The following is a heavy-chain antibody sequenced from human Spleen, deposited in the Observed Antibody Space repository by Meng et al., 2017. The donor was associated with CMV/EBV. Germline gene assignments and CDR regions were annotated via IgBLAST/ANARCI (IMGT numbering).Heavy chain of an antibody. Sequence: GSLRLSCAVSGGSIRSNNWWSWVRHPPGKGLEWIGEIYHSGTTNDNPSLKSRVTILVDKSKNQFSLNLSSVTAADTAVYYCARAIYSDFWSGAPLDVWGQGTTVTVSS. D-gene: IGHD3-3*02. V-gene: IGHV4-4*02. CDR3: ARAIYSDFWSGAPLDV. J-gene: IGHJ6*02. CDR1: GGSIRSNNW. CDR2: IYHSGTT.